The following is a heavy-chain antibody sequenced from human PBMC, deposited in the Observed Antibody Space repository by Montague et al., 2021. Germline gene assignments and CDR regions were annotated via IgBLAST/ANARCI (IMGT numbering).Heavy chain of an antibody. J-gene: IGHJ4*01. CDR2: MRSSGSP. V-gene: IGHV4-59*02. CDR1: GGSVNGYD. CDR3: GRDYWGSIDY. Sequence: TLSLTCSVSGGSVNGYDWSWIRQPPGKGLEWIGYMRSSGSPNYXPSFKSRLAISIDRSRNQFSLELSFVTPADTAIYFCGRDYWGSIDYWGHGILVTVSS. D-gene: IGHD7-27*01.